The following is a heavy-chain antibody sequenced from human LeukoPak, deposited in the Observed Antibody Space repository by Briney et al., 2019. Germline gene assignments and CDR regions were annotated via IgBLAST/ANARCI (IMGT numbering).Heavy chain of an antibody. V-gene: IGHV1-18*01. Sequence: ASVKVSCKASGYTFTSYGISWVRQAPGQGLEWMGWINAYNGNTNYAQKLQGRVTMTTDTSTSTAYMELRSLRSDDTAVYYCARAFKTMPSAYYYGMDVWGQWTTVTVSS. CDR2: INAYNGNT. CDR1: GYTFTSYG. J-gene: IGHJ6*02. CDR3: ARAFKTMPSAYYYGMDV. D-gene: IGHD2-2*01.